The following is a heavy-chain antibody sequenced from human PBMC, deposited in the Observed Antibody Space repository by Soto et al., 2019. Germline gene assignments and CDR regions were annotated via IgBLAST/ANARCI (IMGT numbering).Heavy chain of an antibody. Sequence: ASVKVSCKASGGTFSSYAISWVRQAPGQGLEWMGGIIPIFGTANNAQKFQGRVTITADESTSTAYMELSSLRSEDTAVYYCARDRTLYRPRLGYGMDVWCQGTTVTVSS. CDR3: ARDRTLYRPRLGYGMDV. CDR1: GGTFSSYA. D-gene: IGHD3-16*02. V-gene: IGHV1-69*13. J-gene: IGHJ6*02. CDR2: IIPIFGTA.